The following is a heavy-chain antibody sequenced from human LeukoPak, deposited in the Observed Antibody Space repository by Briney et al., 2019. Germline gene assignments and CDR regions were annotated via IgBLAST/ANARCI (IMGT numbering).Heavy chain of an antibody. V-gene: IGHV3-23*01. Sequence: GGSLRLSCAASGFTFSSHAMGWVRQAADKGLEWVSVVSGSGGSTFYGNSVKGRFTISRDNSKNTLFLQMNSLRAEDTAIYYCAKDYESSAYYYSYSYFDYWGQGALVTVSS. CDR3: AKDYESSAYYYSYSYFDY. CDR1: GFTFSSHA. D-gene: IGHD3-22*01. J-gene: IGHJ4*02. CDR2: VSGSGGST.